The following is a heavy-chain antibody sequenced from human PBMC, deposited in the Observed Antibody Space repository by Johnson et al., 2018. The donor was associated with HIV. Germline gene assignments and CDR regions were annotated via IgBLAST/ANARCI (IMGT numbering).Heavy chain of an antibody. CDR2: IRYDGSNK. Sequence: PGGSLRLSCAASGFTFSSYGMHWVRQAPGKGLEWVAFIRYDGSNKYYADSVKGRFTISRDNSKNTLYLQMNSLRAEDTAVYYCAKDTVSGSYDGAFDIWGQGTMVTVSS. D-gene: IGHD1-26*01. J-gene: IGHJ3*02. CDR3: AKDTVSGSYDGAFDI. V-gene: IGHV3-30*02. CDR1: GFTFSSYG.